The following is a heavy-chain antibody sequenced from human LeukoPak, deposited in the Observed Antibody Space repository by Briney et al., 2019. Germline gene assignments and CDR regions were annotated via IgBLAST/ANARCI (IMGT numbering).Heavy chain of an antibody. J-gene: IGHJ4*02. CDR2: IYYSGNT. V-gene: IGHV4-59*01. D-gene: IGHD5-12*01. Sequence: SETLSLTCAVSGGSISGYYWSWIRQPPGKGLEWIGYIYYSGNTNYNPSLKSRGTISVDTSKNQFSLKLSSVTAADTAVYYCARVSGYDWESFYDYWGQGTLVTVSS. CDR1: GGSISGYY. CDR3: ARVSGYDWESFYDY.